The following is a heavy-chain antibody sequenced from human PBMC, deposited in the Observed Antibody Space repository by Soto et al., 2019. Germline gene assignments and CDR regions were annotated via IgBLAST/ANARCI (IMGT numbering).Heavy chain of an antibody. CDR1: GGSISSGGYY. V-gene: IGHV4-31*03. CDR2: IYYSGST. Sequence: SETLCLTCTVSGGSISSGGYYWSWIRQHPGKGMEWIGYIYYSGSTYYNPSLKSRVTISVDTSKNQFSLKLSSVTAADTAVYYCARVEQLVTFDYWGQGTLVTVSS. J-gene: IGHJ4*02. D-gene: IGHD6-6*01. CDR3: ARVEQLVTFDY.